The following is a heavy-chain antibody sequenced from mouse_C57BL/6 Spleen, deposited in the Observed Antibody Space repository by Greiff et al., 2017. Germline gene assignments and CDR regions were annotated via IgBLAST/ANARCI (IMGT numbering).Heavy chain of an antibody. J-gene: IGHJ4*01. D-gene: IGHD4-1*01. V-gene: IGHV1-80*01. CDR1: GYAFSSYW. CDR2: IYPGDGDT. CDR3: ARGDWDECYYYAMDY. Sequence: VQLQQSGAELVKPGASVKISCKASGYAFSSYWMNWVKQRPGKGLEGIGQIYPGDGDTTYNGKFKGKATLTADKSSSTAYMQLSSLTSEDSAVYFCARGDWDECYYYAMDYWGQGTSVTVSS.